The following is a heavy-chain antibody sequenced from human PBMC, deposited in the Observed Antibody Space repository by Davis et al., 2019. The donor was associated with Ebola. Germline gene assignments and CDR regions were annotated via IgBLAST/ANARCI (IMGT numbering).Heavy chain of an antibody. D-gene: IGHD4-23*01. CDR3: AQQLGDYGGNALRY. V-gene: IGHV3-7*01. CDR2: IKQDGSEK. Sequence: GESLKISCAASGFTFSSYWMSWVRQAPGKGLEWVANIKQDGSEKYYVDSVKGRFTISRDDAKKSLYLQMDSLRAEDTAVYYCAQQLGDYGGNALRYWGQGTLVTVSS. J-gene: IGHJ4*02. CDR1: GFTFSSYW.